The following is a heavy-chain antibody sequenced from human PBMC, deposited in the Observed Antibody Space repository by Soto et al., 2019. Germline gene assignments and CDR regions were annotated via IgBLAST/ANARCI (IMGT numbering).Heavy chain of an antibody. Sequence: GASVKVSCKASGGTFSSYAISWVRQAPGQGLEWMGGIIPIFGTANYAQKFQGRVTITADESTSTAYMELSSLRSEDTAVYYCARETGYSSGWYFSDYWGQGTLVTVSS. CDR1: GGTFSSYA. V-gene: IGHV1-69*13. J-gene: IGHJ4*02. D-gene: IGHD6-19*01. CDR2: IIPIFGTA. CDR3: ARETGYSSGWYFSDY.